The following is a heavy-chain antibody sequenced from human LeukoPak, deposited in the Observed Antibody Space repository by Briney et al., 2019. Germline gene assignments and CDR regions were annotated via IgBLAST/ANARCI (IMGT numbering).Heavy chain of an antibody. J-gene: IGHJ4*02. CDR1: GGSISSGDYY. CDR2: IYYSGST. D-gene: IGHD2-2*01. CDR3: ARARPGCSSTSCYATRFDY. V-gene: IGHV4-30-4*01. Sequence: SETLSLTCTVSGGSISSGDYYWSWIRQPPGKGLEWIGYIYYSGSTYYNPSLKSRVTISVDTSKNQFSLKLSSVTAADTAVYYCARARPGCSSTSCYATRFDYWGQGTLVTVSS.